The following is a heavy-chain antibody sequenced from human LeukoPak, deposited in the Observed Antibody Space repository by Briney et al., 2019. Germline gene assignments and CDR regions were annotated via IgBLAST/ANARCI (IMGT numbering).Heavy chain of an antibody. D-gene: IGHD3-3*01. CDR2: ISYDGSNK. CDR1: GFTFSSYS. J-gene: IGHJ4*02. CDR3: ARDIRWLDY. Sequence: GGSLRLSCAASGFTFSSYSMNWVRQAPGKGLEWVAVISYDGSNKYYADSVKGRFTISRDNAKNSLYLQMNSLRAEDTAVYYCARDIRWLDYWGQGTLVTVSS. V-gene: IGHV3-30*03.